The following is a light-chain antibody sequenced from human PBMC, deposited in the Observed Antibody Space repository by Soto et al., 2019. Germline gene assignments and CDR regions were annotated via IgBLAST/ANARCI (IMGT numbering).Light chain of an antibody. Sequence: DIQLTQSPSFLSASVGDKVTITCRASQAISSSLAWYQQNPGKAPKLLIYAASTLQSGVPSRFSGSGSGTEFTLTISSLQPEDFTTYYCQQLNSYPLTFGGGAKVEI. CDR2: AAS. J-gene: IGKJ4*01. CDR3: QQLNSYPLT. V-gene: IGKV1-9*01. CDR1: QAISSS.